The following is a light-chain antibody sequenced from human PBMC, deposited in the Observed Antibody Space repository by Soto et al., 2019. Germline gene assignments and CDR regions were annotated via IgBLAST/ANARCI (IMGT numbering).Light chain of an antibody. CDR1: QSVGSS. J-gene: IGKJ5*01. Sequence: EIVLTQSPGTLSLSPWERSTLSFRASQSVGSSLAWYQQKTGQAPRLLISGASSRATGIPDRFSGSGSGTDFSLTISRLEPEDFALFYCQQYLSAPITFGRGTRLEIK. V-gene: IGKV3-20*01. CDR3: QQYLSAPIT. CDR2: GAS.